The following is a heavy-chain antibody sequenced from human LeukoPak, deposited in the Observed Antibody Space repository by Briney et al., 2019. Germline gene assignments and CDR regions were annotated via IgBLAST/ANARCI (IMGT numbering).Heavy chain of an antibody. CDR3: AKDHAHYYDSSGFVDY. V-gene: IGHV3-23*01. Sequence: GGSLRLSCAASGFTFSSYAMSWVRQAPGKGLEWGSAISGSGGSTYYADSVKGRFTISRDNSKNTLYLQMTSLRAEDTAVYYCAKDHAHYYDSSGFVDYRGQGTLVTVSS. J-gene: IGHJ4*02. CDR2: ISGSGGST. D-gene: IGHD3-22*01. CDR1: GFTFSSYA.